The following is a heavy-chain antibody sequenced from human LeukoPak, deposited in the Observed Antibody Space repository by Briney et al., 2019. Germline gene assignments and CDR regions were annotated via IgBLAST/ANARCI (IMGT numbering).Heavy chain of an antibody. CDR1: GFTFSDYS. D-gene: IGHD3-10*01. Sequence: GGSLRLSCAASGFTFSDYSINWVRQAPGKGLEWVSSINPTSTSIYYAAAVRGRFTISRDNAQNSVYLQMNSLKAEDTALYYCVRLRGNSDRSEYYYGYTFWGPGILVTVSS. CDR2: INPTSTSI. CDR3: VRLRGNSDRSEYYYGYTF. J-gene: IGHJ4*02. V-gene: IGHV3-21*01.